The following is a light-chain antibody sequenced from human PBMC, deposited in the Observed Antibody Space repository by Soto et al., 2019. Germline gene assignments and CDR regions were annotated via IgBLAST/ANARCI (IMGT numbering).Light chain of an antibody. V-gene: IGKV1-27*01. CDR2: AAS. J-gene: IGKJ4*01. CDR1: QGIRNY. Sequence: DIQMTQSPSSLSASVGDRVTITCRASQGIRNYLAWYQQIPGKVPKLLISAASTLQSGVPSRFSGSGSGTDFTLTSSSLQPEDVATYYCQKYTTVPAFGGGTKVEIK. CDR3: QKYTTVPA.